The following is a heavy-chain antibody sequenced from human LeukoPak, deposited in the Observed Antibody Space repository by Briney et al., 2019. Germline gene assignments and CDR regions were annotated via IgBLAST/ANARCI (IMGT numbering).Heavy chain of an antibody. CDR3: TRYGGNSFNC. J-gene: IGHJ4*02. CDR1: GFIFGDYA. V-gene: IGHV3-49*04. D-gene: IGHD4-23*01. Sequence: GGSLRLSCTASGFIFGDYAMSWVRQAPGKGLEWVGFIRSKAYGGTTEYAASVKGRFTISRDDSKSIAFLQMNSLKTEDTAVYYCTRYGGNSFNCWGQGTLVTVSS. CDR2: IRSKAYGGTT.